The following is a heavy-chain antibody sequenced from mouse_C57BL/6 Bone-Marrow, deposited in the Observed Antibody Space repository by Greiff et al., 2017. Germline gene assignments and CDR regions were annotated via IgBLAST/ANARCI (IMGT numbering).Heavy chain of an antibody. J-gene: IGHJ2*01. CDR1: GYTFTDYY. CDR2: IYPGSGNT. Sequence: QVQLQQSGAELVRPGASVKLSCKASGYTFTDYYINWVKQRPGQGLEWIARIYPGSGNTYYNEKFKGKATLTAEKSSSTAYMQLSSLTSEDSAVYFCSRRDFDYWGRGTALTVSS. CDR3: SRRDFDY. V-gene: IGHV1-76*01.